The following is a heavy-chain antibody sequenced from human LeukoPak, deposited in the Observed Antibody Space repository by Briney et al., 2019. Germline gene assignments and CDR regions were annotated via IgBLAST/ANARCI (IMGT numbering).Heavy chain of an antibody. J-gene: IGHJ1*01. CDR2: ISYDGSRK. V-gene: IGHV3-30*04. CDR1: GFVFSSYA. CDR3: AKGRAEGPVVRIYAMWSGPNEF. Sequence: PGGSLRLSCAASGFVFSSYAMHGVRQAPGKGLEWVAVISYDGSRKYYIDSVKGRFTVSRDNSKDTVYLQMNSLRAEDTAVYYCAKGRAEGPVVRIYAMWSGPNEFWGLGTLVTVSS. D-gene: IGHD2/OR15-2a*01.